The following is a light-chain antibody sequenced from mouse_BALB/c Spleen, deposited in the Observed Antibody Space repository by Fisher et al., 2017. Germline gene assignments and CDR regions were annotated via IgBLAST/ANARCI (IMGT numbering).Light chain of an antibody. Sequence: DIVLTQTPAIMAASPGEKVTITCSVSSSISSSYLHWYQQKSGISPKPWIYRTSNLASGVPARFSGSGSGTSYSLTISSMEAEDAATYYCQQWSSNPLTFGAGTKLELK. J-gene: IGKJ5*01. CDR2: RTS. CDR1: SSISSSY. CDR3: QQWSSNPLT. V-gene: IGKV4-53*01.